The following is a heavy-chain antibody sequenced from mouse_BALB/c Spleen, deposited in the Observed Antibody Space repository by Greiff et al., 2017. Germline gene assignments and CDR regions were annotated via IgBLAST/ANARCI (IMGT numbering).Heavy chain of an antibody. D-gene: IGHD2-4*01. CDR1: GYTFTSYW. J-gene: IGHJ3*01. CDR3: ARREDYGRFAY. CDR2: IYPGDGDT. V-gene: IGHV1-87*01. Sequence: QVQLQQSGAELARPGASVKLSCKASGYTFTSYWMQWVKQRPGQGLEWIGAIYPGDGDTRYTQKFKGKATLTADKSSCTAYMQLSSLASEDSAVYYCARREDYGRFAYWGQGTLVTVSA.